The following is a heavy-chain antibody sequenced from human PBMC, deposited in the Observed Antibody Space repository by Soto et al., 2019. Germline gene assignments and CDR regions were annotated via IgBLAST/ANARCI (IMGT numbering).Heavy chain of an antibody. CDR3: ARDGGYSGYDPGNWFDP. CDR2: INPNSGGT. D-gene: IGHD5-12*01. CDR1: GYTFTGYY. J-gene: IGHJ5*02. V-gene: IGHV1-2*04. Sequence: QVQLVQSGAEVKKPGASVKVSCKASGYTFTGYYMHWVRQAPGQGLEWMGWINPNSGGTNYAQKFQGWVTMTRDTSISTAYMELSRLRSDDTAGYYCARDGGYSGYDPGNWFDPWGQGTLVTVSS.